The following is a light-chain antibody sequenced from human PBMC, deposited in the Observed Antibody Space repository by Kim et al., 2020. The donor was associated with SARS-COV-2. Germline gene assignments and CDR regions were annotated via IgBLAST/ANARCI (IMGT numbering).Light chain of an antibody. CDR3: QQYDSSPKT. Sequence: PGERATRASRACQSSSNNCLAWYQQKRGQAPRLLIYGASGRATGTPDRFSGSGSGTDFTLIITGLEPEDFVVYYCQQYDSSPKTFGQGTKVDIK. CDR1: QSSSNNC. CDR2: GAS. J-gene: IGKJ1*01. V-gene: IGKV3-20*01.